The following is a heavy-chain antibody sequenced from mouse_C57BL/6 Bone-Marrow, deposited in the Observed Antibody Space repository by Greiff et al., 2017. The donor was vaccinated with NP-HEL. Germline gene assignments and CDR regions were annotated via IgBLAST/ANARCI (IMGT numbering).Heavy chain of an antibody. V-gene: IGHV1-80*01. J-gene: IGHJ2*01. CDR1: GYAFSSYW. CDR3: ARGGNYYDYFDY. D-gene: IGHD2-4*01. CDR2: IYPGDGDT. Sequence: QVHVKQSGAELVKPGASVKISCKASGYAFSSYWMNWVKQRPGKGLEWIGQIYPGDGDTNYNGKFKGKATLTADKSSSTAYMQLSSLTSEDSAVYFCARGGNYYDYFDYWGQGTTLTVSS.